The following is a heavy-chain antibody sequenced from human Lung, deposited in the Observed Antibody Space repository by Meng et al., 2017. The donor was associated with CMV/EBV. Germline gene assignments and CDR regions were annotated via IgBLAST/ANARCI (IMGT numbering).Heavy chain of an antibody. CDR1: GYTFTGYY. CDR2: INPNSGGT. V-gene: IGHV1-2*02. J-gene: IGHJ4*02. Sequence: ASVXVSXXASGYTFTGYYMHWVRQAPGQGLEWMGWINPNSGGTNYAQKFQGRVTMTRDTSISTAYMELSRLRSDDTAVYYCARGLAVAGTSHFDYWGQGTLVTVSS. D-gene: IGHD6-19*01. CDR3: ARGLAVAGTSHFDY.